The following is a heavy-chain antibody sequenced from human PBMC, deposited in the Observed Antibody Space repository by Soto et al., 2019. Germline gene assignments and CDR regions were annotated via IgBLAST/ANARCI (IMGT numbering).Heavy chain of an antibody. CDR3: ARAHISSEGYYFDY. D-gene: IGHD6-6*01. J-gene: IGHJ4*02. V-gene: IGHV4-38-2*01. Sequence: KTSETLSLTCGVSGYSISSGYYWGWIRQPPGKGLEWIGSVYHSGSTYYNPSLKSRVTISVDTSKNQFSLKLSSVTAADTAVFYCARAHISSEGYYFDYGGQGTLVTVSS. CDR2: VYHSGST. CDR1: GYSISSGYY.